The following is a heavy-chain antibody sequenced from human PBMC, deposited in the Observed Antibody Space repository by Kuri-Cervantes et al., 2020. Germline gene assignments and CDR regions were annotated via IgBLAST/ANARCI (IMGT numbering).Heavy chain of an antibody. CDR2: LRDNGNSP. J-gene: IGHJ6*02. Sequence: GESLKISCTASGFTFSSYAMSWVRQAPGKRLEWVSALRDNGNSPYYADSVKGRFTISRDNSKSTLYLQMNSLRAEDTALYYCAKDMFSCSSTSCYRIYYYGMDVWGQGTTVTVSS. V-gene: IGHV3-23*01. CDR3: AKDMFSCSSTSCYRIYYYGMDV. D-gene: IGHD2-2*01. CDR1: GFTFSSYA.